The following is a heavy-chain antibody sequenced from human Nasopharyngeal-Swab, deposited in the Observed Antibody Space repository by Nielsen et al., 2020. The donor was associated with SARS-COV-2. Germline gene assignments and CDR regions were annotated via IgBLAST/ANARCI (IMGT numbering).Heavy chain of an antibody. D-gene: IGHD6-6*01. CDR1: GLSVRSAY. Sequence: ESLKISCAASGLSVRSAYMSWVRQPPGKGLEWVSVMWSGGGTVYAESVRGRFTISRDTSTNTLFLQMNSLRVEDTAVYYCARDVLRGQGTLVTVSS. CDR2: MWSGGGT. J-gene: IGHJ4*02. V-gene: IGHV3-53*01. CDR3: ARDVL.